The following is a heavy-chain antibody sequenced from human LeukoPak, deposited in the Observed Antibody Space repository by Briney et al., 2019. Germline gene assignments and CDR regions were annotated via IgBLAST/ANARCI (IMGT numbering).Heavy chain of an antibody. CDR2: INSRGSGE. CDR1: GFTFSSYS. D-gene: IGHD2-8*01. Sequence: EGSLRLSCAASGFTFSSYSMNWVRQAPGKGLEWVSSINSRGSGEYYADSVKGRFTISRDNAKNSLYLQMNSLRVEDTAVYYCAREGSIVPHQDLDYWGQGSLVTVSS. V-gene: IGHV3-21*01. CDR3: AREGSIVPHQDLDY. J-gene: IGHJ4*02.